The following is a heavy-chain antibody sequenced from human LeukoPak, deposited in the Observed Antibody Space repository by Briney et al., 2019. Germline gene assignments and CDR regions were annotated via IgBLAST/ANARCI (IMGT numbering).Heavy chain of an antibody. J-gene: IGHJ4*02. Sequence: GGSLRLSCAASGFTFSSYDMHWVRQATGKGLEWASAIGTAGDTYYPGSVKGRFTISRENAKNSLYLQINSLRAGDTAVYYCARVGAAAEFDYWGQGTLVTVSS. CDR3: ARVGAAAEFDY. D-gene: IGHD6-13*01. V-gene: IGHV3-13*01. CDR2: IGTAGDT. CDR1: GFTFSSYD.